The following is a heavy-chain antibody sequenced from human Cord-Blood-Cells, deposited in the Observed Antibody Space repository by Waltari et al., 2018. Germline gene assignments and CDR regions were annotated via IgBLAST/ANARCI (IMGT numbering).Heavy chain of an antibody. V-gene: IGHV1-69*04. CDR2: IIPILGIA. CDR1: GGTFSSYA. Sequence: QVQLVQSGAEVKKPGSSVKVSCKASGGTFSSYAISWVRQAPGQGLEWMGEIIPILGIANYAQKFQGRGTLTAEDSTSTAYMELSSLRSEDTAVDYCARGGAVGATLAEYFQHWGQGTLVTVSS. D-gene: IGHD1-26*01. J-gene: IGHJ1*01. CDR3: ARGGAVGATLAEYFQH.